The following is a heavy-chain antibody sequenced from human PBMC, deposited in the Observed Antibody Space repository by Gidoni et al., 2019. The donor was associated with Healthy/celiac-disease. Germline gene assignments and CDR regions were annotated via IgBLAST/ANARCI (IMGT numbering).Heavy chain of an antibody. CDR1: GGTVSSYA. Sequence: QVQLVQSGAEVKKPGSSVKVSCKASGGTVSSYAISWVRQAPGQGLEWMGRIIPILGIANYAQKFQGRVTITADKSTSTAYMELSSLRSEDTAVYYCARSIVGATSGFYDYWGQGTLVTVSS. CDR3: ARSIVGATSGFYDY. CDR2: IIPILGIA. D-gene: IGHD1-26*01. J-gene: IGHJ4*02. V-gene: IGHV1-69*04.